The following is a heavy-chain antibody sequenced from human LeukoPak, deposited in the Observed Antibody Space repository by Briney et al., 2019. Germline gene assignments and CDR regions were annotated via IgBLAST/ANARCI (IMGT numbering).Heavy chain of an antibody. V-gene: IGHV4-39*07. J-gene: IGHJ3*02. CDR1: GGSISSSSYY. CDR3: QAGAGAFDI. Sequence: SETLSLTCTVSGGSISSSSYYWGWIRQPPGKGLEWIGSIYYSGSTYYNPSLKSRVTISVDTSKNQFSLKLSSVTAADTAVYYCQAGAGAFDIWGQGTMVTVSS. D-gene: IGHD3-10*01. CDR2: IYYSGST.